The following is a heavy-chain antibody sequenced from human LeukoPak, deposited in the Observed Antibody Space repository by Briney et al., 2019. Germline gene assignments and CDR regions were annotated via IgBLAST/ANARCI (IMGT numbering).Heavy chain of an antibody. V-gene: IGHV4-4*07. CDR1: GGSISIYY. J-gene: IGHJ6*04. CDR2: INISGST. CDR3: VRDESRDV. Sequence: SETLSLTCTVSGGSISIYYWSWVRQPPGKGLEWIGRINISGSTHYNPSLKSRVTMSVGTSKNQFSLKLSSVTAADTAVYYCVRDESRDVWGKGTTVTVSS.